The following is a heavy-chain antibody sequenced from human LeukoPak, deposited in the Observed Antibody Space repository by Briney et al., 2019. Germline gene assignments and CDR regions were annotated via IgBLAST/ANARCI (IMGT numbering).Heavy chain of an antibody. V-gene: IGHV4-4*07. CDR3: VRPYCGGECQSRNNWFDP. J-gene: IGHJ5*02. D-gene: IGHD2-21*01. CDR1: GGSISSYY. CDR2: IYTSGTT. Sequence: SETLSFTCTVSGGSISSYYWSWIRQPAGKGLEWIGRIYTSGTTYYNPSLESRVTISVDTSKNQFSLKLTSVTAADTAVYYCVRPYCGGECQSRNNWFDPWGQGILVTVSS.